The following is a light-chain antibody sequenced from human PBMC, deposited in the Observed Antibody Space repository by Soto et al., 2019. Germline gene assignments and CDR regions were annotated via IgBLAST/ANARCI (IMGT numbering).Light chain of an antibody. J-gene: IGLJ2*01. CDR1: NYNL. CDR2: EGY. CDR3: SSYAGAVV. V-gene: IGLV2-23*01. Sequence: QSALTQPASVSGSPGQSITLSCTGTNYNLLSWYQHHPGKAPKLMIYEGYQRPSGVSDRFSGSQSGNTASLTISGLQAEDEADYYCSSYAGAVVFGGGTKLTVL.